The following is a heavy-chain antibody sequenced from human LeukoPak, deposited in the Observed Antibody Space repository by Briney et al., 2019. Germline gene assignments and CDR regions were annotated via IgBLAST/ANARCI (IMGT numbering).Heavy chain of an antibody. V-gene: IGHV4-39*01. D-gene: IGHD1-1*01. CDR3: ARLSNDRYYYYGMDV. J-gene: IGHJ6*02. Sequence: PSETLSLTCSVSSGSRSSSDYWGWIRQPPGEGLEWIGTIYDSGTTHYNPSLKSRVTLSIDTSKNQFSLKLNSVTAADTAVYYCARLSNDRYYYYGMDVWGQGTTVTVSS. CDR1: SGSRSSSDY. CDR2: IYDSGTT.